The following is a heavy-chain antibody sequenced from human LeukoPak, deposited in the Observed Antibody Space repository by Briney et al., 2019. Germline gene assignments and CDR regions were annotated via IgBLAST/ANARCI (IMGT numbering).Heavy chain of an antibody. J-gene: IGHJ6*03. Sequence: GGSLRRSCAASGFTFSSYSMNWVRQAPGKGLEGVSSISSSSSYIYYAASVKVRFTIARDNAKNSLYLQMASLRVEDTAVYYCARDPYSGNYGAYYYYYMDVWGKGTTVTISS. CDR1: GFTFSSYS. V-gene: IGHV3-21*06. CDR3: ARDPYSGNYGAYYYYYMDV. D-gene: IGHD1-26*01. CDR2: ISSSSSYI.